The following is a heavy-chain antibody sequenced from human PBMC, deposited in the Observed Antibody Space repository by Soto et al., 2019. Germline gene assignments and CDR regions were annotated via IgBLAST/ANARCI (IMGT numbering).Heavy chain of an antibody. Sequence: ETLSLTCTVSGGSVSSSIYYWGWIRQPPGKGLEWIGNIYYTGSTFYNPSLKSRVTISVDTSKNQFSLKLSSVTAADTAVYYCARGIVVVVAATPKGYFDYWGQGTLVTVSS. D-gene: IGHD2-15*01. CDR1: GGSVSSSIYY. CDR2: IYYTGST. CDR3: ARGIVVVVAATPKGYFDY. J-gene: IGHJ4*02. V-gene: IGHV4-39*07.